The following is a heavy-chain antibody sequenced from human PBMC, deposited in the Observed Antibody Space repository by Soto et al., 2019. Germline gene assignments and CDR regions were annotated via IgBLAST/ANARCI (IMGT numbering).Heavy chain of an antibody. J-gene: IGHJ2*01. CDR1: GGSISSGGYY. D-gene: IGHD3-22*01. Sequence: QVQLQESGPGLVKPSQTLSLTCTVSGGSISSGGYYWSWIRQHPGKGLEWIGYIYYSGSTYYNPSLKSRVTISVDTSKNQFSLKLSSVTAADTAVYYCARSPYYYDSSGYYQSYWYFDLWGRGTLVTVSS. CDR3: ARSPYYYDSSGYYQSYWYFDL. CDR2: IYYSGST. V-gene: IGHV4-31*03.